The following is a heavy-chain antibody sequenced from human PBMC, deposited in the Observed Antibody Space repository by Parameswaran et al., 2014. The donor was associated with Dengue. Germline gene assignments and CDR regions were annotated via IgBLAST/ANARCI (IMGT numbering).Heavy chain of an antibody. CDR2: INPSGGST. V-gene: IGHV1-46*04. Sequence: WVRQAPGQGLEWMGIINPSGGSTNYAQKLQGRVTMTRDTSTSTVYMELSSLRSDDTAVYYCARDGGSRMVGYFGMDVWDQGTAVTVSS. D-gene: IGHD1-26*01. J-gene: IGHJ6*02. CDR3: ARDGGSRMVGYFGMDV.